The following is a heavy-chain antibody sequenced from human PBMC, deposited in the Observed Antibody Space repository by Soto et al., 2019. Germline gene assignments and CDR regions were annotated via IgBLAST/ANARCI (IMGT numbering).Heavy chain of an antibody. CDR3: ARAHGSSWYNWFDP. Sequence: QVLLVQSGADVKKPGSSVKVSCKASGGTFSSYGISWVRQTPGRGLEWMGGIIPLFGTTNYAQKFRGRVTVTADESTSTVYMKLRSLSFEDTAIYYCARAHGSSWYNWFDPWGQGTLVTVSS. J-gene: IGHJ5*02. V-gene: IGHV1-69*01. CDR2: IIPLFGTT. CDR1: GGTFSSYG. D-gene: IGHD6-13*01.